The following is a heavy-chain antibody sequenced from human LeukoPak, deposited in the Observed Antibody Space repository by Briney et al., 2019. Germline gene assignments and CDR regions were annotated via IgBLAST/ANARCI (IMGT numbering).Heavy chain of an antibody. CDR2: IYPGDSDT. V-gene: IGHV5-51*01. D-gene: IGHD3-22*01. CDR1: GYSFTSYW. J-gene: IGHJ4*02. CDR3: ARLGNDDSSGYYQYYFDY. Sequence: GESLKISCKGSGYSFTSYWIGWVRQMPGKGLEWMGIIYPGDSDTRYSPSLQGQVTISADKSISTAYLQWSSLTASDTAMYYCARLGNDDSSGYYQYYFDYWGQGNLVTVSS.